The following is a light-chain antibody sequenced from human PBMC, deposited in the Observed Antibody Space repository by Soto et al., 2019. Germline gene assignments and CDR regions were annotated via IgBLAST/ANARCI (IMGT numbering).Light chain of an antibody. CDR2: GAS. CDR3: QQYNNWHPLT. CDR1: QSVSSK. Sequence: EIVMTQSPATLYVSPGERATLSCRASQSVSSKLAWYQQKPGQAPRLLIYGASTRATGIPARFSGSGSGTEFTLTISSLQSEDFAVYYCQQYNNWHPLTFGGGTKVEIK. J-gene: IGKJ4*01. V-gene: IGKV3-15*01.